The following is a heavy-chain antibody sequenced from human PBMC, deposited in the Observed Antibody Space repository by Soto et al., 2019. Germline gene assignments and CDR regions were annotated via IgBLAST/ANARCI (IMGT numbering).Heavy chain of an antibody. CDR2: IKSKTDGGTT. J-gene: IGHJ4*02. V-gene: IGHV3-15*01. D-gene: IGHD6-19*01. Sequence: GGSLRLSCAASGFTFSNAWMSWIRQAPGKGLEWVGRIKSKTDGGTTDYAAPVKGRFTISRDDSKNTLYLQMNSLKTEDTAVYYCTTDHPGWQWLAGGGQGTLVTVSS. CDR1: GFTFSNAW. CDR3: TTDHPGWQWLAG.